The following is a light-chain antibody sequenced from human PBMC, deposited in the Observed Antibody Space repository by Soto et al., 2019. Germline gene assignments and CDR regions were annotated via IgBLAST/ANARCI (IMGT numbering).Light chain of an antibody. J-gene: IGKJ4*01. CDR2: DAS. CDR3: QLRINWPST. Sequence: EIVLTQSPATLSLAPGNRATLSCRASQRVSGYLAWYQQIPGQAPRLLIYDASNRATGIPARFSGSGFGTDFTLTITSLEPEYFAVYYCQLRINWPSTFGGGPKVEI. V-gene: IGKV3-11*01. CDR1: QRVSGY.